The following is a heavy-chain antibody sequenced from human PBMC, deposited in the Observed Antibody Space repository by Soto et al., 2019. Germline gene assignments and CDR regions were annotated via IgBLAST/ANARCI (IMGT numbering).Heavy chain of an antibody. D-gene: IGHD2-8*01. CDR1: GGSMRSEGYY. CDR2: IYYSGLT. CDR3: ARSPGYFTISSLDP. J-gene: IGHJ5*02. Sequence: SETLSLTCSVSGGSMRSEGYYWSWIRQHPGKGLEWIGYIYYSGLTDYNPSLKSRLTISVDKSKNEFYLKMRSVTAADTAVYYCARSPGYFTISSLDPWGQGTLVTVSS. V-gene: IGHV4-31*03.